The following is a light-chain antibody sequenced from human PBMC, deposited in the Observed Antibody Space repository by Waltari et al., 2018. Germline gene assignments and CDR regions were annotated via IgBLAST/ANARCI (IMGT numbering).Light chain of an antibody. CDR3: QQTYSSPT. Sequence: DIQMTQSPSSLSVSVGERATITCRASQSISTYLHWSQHKPGEAPKLLIYAASTLQSGVPSRFSGCGSGTDFTLTLSSLQPEDFATYYCQQTYSSPTFGQGTKLEIK. CDR2: AAS. J-gene: IGKJ2*01. CDR1: QSISTY. V-gene: IGKV1-39*01.